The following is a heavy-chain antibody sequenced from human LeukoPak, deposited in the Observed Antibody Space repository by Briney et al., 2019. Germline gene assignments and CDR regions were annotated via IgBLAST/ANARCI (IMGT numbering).Heavy chain of an antibody. J-gene: IGHJ4*02. Sequence: GGSLRLSCAASGFTFSDYSMSWIRQAPGKGLEWVSYLDSSGIIIYYADPVKGRFTISRDNAKNSLYLQMNSLRAEDTSVYYCARRISLEYWGQGTLVTVSS. CDR2: LDSSGIII. CDR3: ARRISLEY. D-gene: IGHD2-15*01. CDR1: GFTFSDYS. V-gene: IGHV3-11*01.